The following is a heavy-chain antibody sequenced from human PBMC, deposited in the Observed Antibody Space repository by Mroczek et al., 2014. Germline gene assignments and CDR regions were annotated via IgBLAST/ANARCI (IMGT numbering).Heavy chain of an antibody. CDR2: INPNSGGT. CDR3: ARVGSSSAHPTHNWFDP. J-gene: IGHJ5*02. CDR1: GYTFTGYY. D-gene: IGHD6-13*01. V-gene: IGHV1-2*02. Sequence: QVQLVQSGAEVKKPGASVKVSCKASGYTFTGYYMHWVRQAPGQGLEWMGWINPNSGGTNYAQKFQGRVTMTRDTSISTAYMELSRLRSDDTAVYYCARVGSSSAHPTHNWFDPWGQGTLVTVSS.